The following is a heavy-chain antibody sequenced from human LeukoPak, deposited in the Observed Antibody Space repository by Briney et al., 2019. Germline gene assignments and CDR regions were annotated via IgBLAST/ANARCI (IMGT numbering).Heavy chain of an antibody. V-gene: IGHV4-38-2*02. CDR3: ARGGDSSGWYYYYMDV. D-gene: IGHD6-19*01. J-gene: IGHJ6*03. Sequence: SETLSLTCTVSGYSIRSGYYWGWVRQPPGKGLEWIGNVYHSGSTTYYYPSLKSRVTISLDTSKNQFSLNLSSVTAADTAVYYCARGGDSSGWYYYYMDVWGKGTTVTVSS. CDR1: GYSIRSGYY. CDR2: VYHSGSTT.